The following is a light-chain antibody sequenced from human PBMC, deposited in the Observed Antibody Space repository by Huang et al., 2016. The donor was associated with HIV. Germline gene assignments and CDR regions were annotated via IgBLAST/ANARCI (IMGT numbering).Light chain of an antibody. Sequence: DIVMTQSPDSLAVSLGERATINCKSSQSVLYSSNNKNYLAWYQQKPGQPPELLIYWASTRESGVPDRFSGSGSGTGFTLTISSLQAEDVAVYYCQQYHSTPLTFGPGTKVDIK. CDR1: QSVLYSSNNKNY. J-gene: IGKJ3*01. V-gene: IGKV4-1*01. CDR3: QQYHSTPLT. CDR2: WAS.